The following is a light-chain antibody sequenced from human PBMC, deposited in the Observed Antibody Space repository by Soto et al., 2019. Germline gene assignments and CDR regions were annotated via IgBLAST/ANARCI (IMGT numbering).Light chain of an antibody. Sequence: EIVMTQSPATLSVSPGERATLSCRASQSVSSNLAWYQQKPGQAPRLLIYGASTRATGIPARFSGSGSGTEFPLTISSLQSEDFAGYHCQQYNNWPPLTFGGGTKVEIK. CDR1: QSVSSN. V-gene: IGKV3-15*01. CDR2: GAS. CDR3: QQYNNWPPLT. J-gene: IGKJ4*01.